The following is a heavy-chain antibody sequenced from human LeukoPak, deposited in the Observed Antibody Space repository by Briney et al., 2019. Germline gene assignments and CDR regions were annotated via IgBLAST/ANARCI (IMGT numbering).Heavy chain of an antibody. CDR3: TSLITMVRGVDY. V-gene: IGHV3-73*01. CDR1: GFTFSGSA. J-gene: IGHJ4*02. D-gene: IGHD3-10*01. Sequence: GGSLRLSYAASGFTFSGSAMHWVRQASGKGLEWVGRIRSKANSYATAYAASVKGRFTISRDDSKNTAYLQMNSLKTEDTAVYYCTSLITMVRGVDYWGQGTLVTVSS. CDR2: IRSKANSYAT.